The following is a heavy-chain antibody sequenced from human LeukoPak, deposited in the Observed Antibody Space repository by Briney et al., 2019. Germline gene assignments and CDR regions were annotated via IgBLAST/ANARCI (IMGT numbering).Heavy chain of an antibody. CDR2: ISGSGGST. J-gene: IGHJ4*02. D-gene: IGHD3-3*01. Sequence: GGSLRLSCAASGFTFSSYAMSWVRQAPGKGLEWVSAISGSGGSTHYADSVKGRFTISRDNAKNSLYLQMNSLGVEDTAVYYCARELSWSGRDYWGQGTLVTVSS. V-gene: IGHV3-23*01. CDR1: GFTFSSYA. CDR3: ARELSWSGRDY.